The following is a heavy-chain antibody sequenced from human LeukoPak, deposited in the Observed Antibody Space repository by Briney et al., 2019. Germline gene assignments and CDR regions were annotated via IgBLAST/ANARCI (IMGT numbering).Heavy chain of an antibody. CDR3: ARDRLNEQQLVYKPAHYYYYYGMDV. D-gene: IGHD6-6*01. Sequence: GRSLRLSCAASGFTSSSYGMHWVRQAPGKGLEWVAVIWYDGSNKYYADSVKGRFTISSDNSKNTLYLQMNSLRAEDTAVYYCARDRLNEQQLVYKPAHYYYYYGMDVWGQGTTVTVSS. CDR2: IWYDGSNK. V-gene: IGHV3-33*01. CDR1: GFTSSSYG. J-gene: IGHJ6*02.